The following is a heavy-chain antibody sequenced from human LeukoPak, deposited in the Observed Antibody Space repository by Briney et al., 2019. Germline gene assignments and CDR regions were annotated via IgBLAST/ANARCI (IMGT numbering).Heavy chain of an antibody. CDR3: ARGTYYDSSAYSGVRLFDY. D-gene: IGHD3-22*01. CDR2: INPNSGRT. Sequence: ASVKVSCKPSGYTFNTYHLHWVRQAPGQGLEWMGWINPNSGRTNYAQKFQGRVTMTGDTSISTAYMELTRLTSDDTAVYYCARGTYYDSSAYSGVRLFDYWGQGTLVTVSS. V-gene: IGHV1-2*02. J-gene: IGHJ4*02. CDR1: GYTFNTYH.